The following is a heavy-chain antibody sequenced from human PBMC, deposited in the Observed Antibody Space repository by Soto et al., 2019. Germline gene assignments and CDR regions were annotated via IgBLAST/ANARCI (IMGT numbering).Heavy chain of an antibody. V-gene: IGHV3-23*01. D-gene: IGHD3-16*01. J-gene: IGHJ3*02. CDR2: ISGSGGST. CDR1: GFTFSSYA. CDR3: AKDPQKYYDYIWGTPGAFDI. Sequence: GGSLRLSCAASGFTFSSYAMSWVRQAPGKGLEWVSAISGSGGSTYYADSVKGRFTISRDNSKNTLYLQMNSLRAEDTAVYYCAKDPQKYYDYIWGTPGAFDIWGQGTMVTVSS.